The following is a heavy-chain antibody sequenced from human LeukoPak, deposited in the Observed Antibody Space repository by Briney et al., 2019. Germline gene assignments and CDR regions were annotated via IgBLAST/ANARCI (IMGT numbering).Heavy chain of an antibody. Sequence: SVKVSCKASGGTFSSYAISWVRQAPGEGLEWMGRIIPILGIANYAQKFQGRVTITADKSTSTAYMELSSLRSEDTAVYYCARDIVGYYYGSGSPGPWGQGTRVTVSS. V-gene: IGHV1-69*04. CDR2: IIPILGIA. CDR3: ARDIVGYYYGSGSPGP. J-gene: IGHJ5*02. D-gene: IGHD3-10*01. CDR1: GGTFSSYA.